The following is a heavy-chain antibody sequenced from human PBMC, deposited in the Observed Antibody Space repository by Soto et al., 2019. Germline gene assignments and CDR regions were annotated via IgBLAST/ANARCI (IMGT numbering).Heavy chain of an antibody. CDR1: GGSISSNY. D-gene: IGHD6-13*01. V-gene: IGHV4-59*01. J-gene: IGHJ4*02. CDR2: VYNSGST. Sequence: SETLSLTCTVSGGSISSNYWTWIRQPPGKGLEWTGYVYNSGSTNYNPTLKSRVTISEDTSKCQFSLKVNSMTAADTAVYYCARYRREAVAGYTLDNWGQGILVTVSS. CDR3: ARYRREAVAGYTLDN.